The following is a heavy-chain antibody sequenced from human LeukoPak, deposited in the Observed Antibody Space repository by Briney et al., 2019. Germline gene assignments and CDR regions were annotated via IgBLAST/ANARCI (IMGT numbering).Heavy chain of an antibody. Sequence: ASETLSLTCTVSGGSISGYYWAWIRQPPGKGLEWIGSIYYNGSTYYNPSLKSRVTISVDTSKNQFSLKLSSVTAADTAVYYCAKRGNWGFFDYWGQGTLVTVSS. CDR2: IYYNGST. J-gene: IGHJ4*02. D-gene: IGHD7-27*01. V-gene: IGHV4-39*07. CDR3: AKRGNWGFFDY. CDR1: GGSISGYY.